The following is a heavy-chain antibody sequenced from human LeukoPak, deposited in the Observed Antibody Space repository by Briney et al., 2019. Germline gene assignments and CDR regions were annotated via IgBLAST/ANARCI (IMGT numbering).Heavy chain of an antibody. CDR1: GFPFSSYW. CDR2: ISGDGTIK. Sequence: GGSLRLSCVPSGFPFSSYWMLWVRQAPGKGLVWVSRISGDGTIKTYADFVRGRFIASRDKTKNILYLQMNSLKVEDTATYFRSRSQFDYWGQGVLVTVSS. J-gene: IGHJ4*02. V-gene: IGHV3-74*03. CDR3: SRSQFDY.